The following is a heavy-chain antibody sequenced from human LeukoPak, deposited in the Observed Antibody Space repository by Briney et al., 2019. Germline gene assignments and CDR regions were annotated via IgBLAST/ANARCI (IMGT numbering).Heavy chain of an antibody. Sequence: GGSLRLSCVASGFTFSRYWMSWVRQVPRKGLEWVANIKQGGGEIYYVDSVKGRFTISRDNAKNSLYLQMNSLRAEDTAVYYCARDKGDYDTSGSLFVFGGQGTLVTYSS. CDR1: GFTFSRYW. J-gene: IGHJ4*02. CDR3: ARDKGDYDTSGSLFVF. CDR2: IKQGGGEI. D-gene: IGHD3-22*01. V-gene: IGHV3-7*03.